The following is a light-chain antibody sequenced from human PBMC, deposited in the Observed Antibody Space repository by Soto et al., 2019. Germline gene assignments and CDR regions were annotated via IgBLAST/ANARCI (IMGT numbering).Light chain of an antibody. CDR1: RSNIGNNY. V-gene: IGLV1-51*01. Sequence: QSVLTQPPSVSAAPGQKVTISCSGNRSNIGNNYASWYQQLPGTAPKLLIFDNNNRPSGIPDRFSGSKSGASATLGITGLQTGDEADYYCGTWDSSLSAFVFGGGTKLTVL. CDR2: DNN. CDR3: GTWDSSLSAFV. J-gene: IGLJ3*02.